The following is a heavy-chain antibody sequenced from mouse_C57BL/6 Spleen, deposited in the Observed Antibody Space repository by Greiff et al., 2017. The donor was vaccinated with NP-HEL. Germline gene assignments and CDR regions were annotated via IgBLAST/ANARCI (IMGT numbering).Heavy chain of an antibody. CDR2: INPNNGGT. V-gene: IGHV1-26*01. CDR3: ARGGGSSPWYFDV. D-gene: IGHD1-1*01. Sequence: VQLKQSGPELVKPGASVKISCKASGYTFTDYYMNWVKQSHGKSLEWIGDINPNNGGTSYNQKFKGKATLTVDKSSSTAYMELRSLTSEDSAVYYCARGGGSSPWYFDVWGTGTTVTVSS. J-gene: IGHJ1*03. CDR1: GYTFTDYY.